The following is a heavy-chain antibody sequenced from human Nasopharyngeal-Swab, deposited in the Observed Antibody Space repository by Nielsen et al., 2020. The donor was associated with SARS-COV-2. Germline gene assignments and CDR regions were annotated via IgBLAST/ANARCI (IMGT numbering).Heavy chain of an antibody. J-gene: IGHJ4*02. Sequence: WVGQAPGQGLEWMGWINTNTGNPTYAQGFTGRFVFSLDTSVSTAYLRISSLKAEDTAVYYCARDAVGATIGFFYYWGQGTLVTVSS. D-gene: IGHD1-26*01. CDR3: ARDAVGATIGFFYY. V-gene: IGHV7-4-1*02. CDR2: INTNTGNP.